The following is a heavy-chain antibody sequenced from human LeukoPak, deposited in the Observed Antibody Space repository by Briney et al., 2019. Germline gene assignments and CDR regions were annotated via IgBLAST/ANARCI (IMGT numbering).Heavy chain of an antibody. V-gene: IGHV3-30*02. CDR3: AKDLRYENYYFDY. D-gene: IGHD2-15*01. CDR1: GFTFSSYG. CDR2: IRYDGSNK. Sequence: PGGSLRLSCAASGFTFSSYGMHWVRQAPGKGLEWVAFIRYDGSNKYYADSVKGRFTISRDNSKNTLYLQMNSLRAEDTAAYYCAKDLRYENYYFDYWGQGTLVTVSS. J-gene: IGHJ4*02.